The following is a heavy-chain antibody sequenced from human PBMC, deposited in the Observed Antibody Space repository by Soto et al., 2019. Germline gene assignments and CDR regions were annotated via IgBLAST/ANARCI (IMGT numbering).Heavy chain of an antibody. Sequence: ASVKVYCKASGYTFTSYDINWVRQATGQGLEWMGWMNPNSGNTGYAQKFQGRDTMTRNTSISTAYMELSSLRSEDTAVYYCAVGYCSSNSCFYCYYYGVDVWGQGTTVTVSS. D-gene: IGHD2-2*01. CDR3: AVGYCSSNSCFYCYYYGVDV. CDR1: GYTFTSYD. J-gene: IGHJ6*02. V-gene: IGHV1-8*01. CDR2: MNPNSGNT.